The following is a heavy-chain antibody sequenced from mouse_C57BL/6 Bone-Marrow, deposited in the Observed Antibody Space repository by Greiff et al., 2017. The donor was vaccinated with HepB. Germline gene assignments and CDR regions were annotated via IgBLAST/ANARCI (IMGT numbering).Heavy chain of an antibody. D-gene: IGHD1-1*01. Sequence: VQLQQSGPELVKPGASVKISCKASGYTFTDYYMNWVKQSHGKSLEWIGDINPNNGGTSYNQKFKGKATLTVDKSSSTAYMELRSLTSEDSAVYYCARVNITGEFDYWGQGTTLTVSS. CDR1: GYTFTDYY. J-gene: IGHJ2*01. CDR3: ARVNITGEFDY. CDR2: INPNNGGT. V-gene: IGHV1-26*01.